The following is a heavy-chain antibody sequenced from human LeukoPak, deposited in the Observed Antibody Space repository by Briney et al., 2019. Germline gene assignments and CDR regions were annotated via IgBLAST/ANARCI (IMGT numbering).Heavy chain of an antibody. CDR3: VRDLGYCSGGSCSYWFDP. D-gene: IGHD2-15*01. Sequence: ASVKVSCKASGYTFTGYYMHWVRQAPGQGLEWMGWINPDNGNTNYGQKFQGRVTMTTDTSTSTAYMELRSLRSEDTAVYYCVRDLGYCSGGSCSYWFDPWGQGTLVTVSS. CDR1: GYTFTGYY. V-gene: IGHV1-18*04. CDR2: INPDNGNT. J-gene: IGHJ5*02.